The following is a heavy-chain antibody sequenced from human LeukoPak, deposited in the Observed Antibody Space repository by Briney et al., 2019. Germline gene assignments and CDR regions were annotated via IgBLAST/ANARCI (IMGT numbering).Heavy chain of an antibody. CDR2: INDSGNS. J-gene: IGHJ4*02. CDR3: ARGDDGPTHYFDY. Sequence: PETLSLTCAVYGGSFSGFYWSWIRQPPGKGLEWIGDINDSGNSKYNPSLKSQVTISVDPSKNQFSLKVISVTAADTAVYYCARGDDGPTHYFDYWGQGTLVTVSS. CDR1: GGSFSGFY. D-gene: IGHD4/OR15-4a*01. V-gene: IGHV4-34*01.